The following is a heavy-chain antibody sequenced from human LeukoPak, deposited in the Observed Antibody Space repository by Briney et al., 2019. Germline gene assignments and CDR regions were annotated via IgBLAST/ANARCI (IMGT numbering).Heavy chain of an antibody. Sequence: SETLSLTCAVYGGSFSGYYWSWIRQPPGKGLEWIGEINHSGSTNHNPSLKSRVTISVDTPKNQFSLKLSSVTAADTAVYYCARISGPGDPWGQGTLVTVSS. J-gene: IGHJ5*02. V-gene: IGHV4-34*01. CDR1: GGSFSGYY. CDR2: INHSGST. CDR3: ARISGPGDP. D-gene: IGHD3-10*01.